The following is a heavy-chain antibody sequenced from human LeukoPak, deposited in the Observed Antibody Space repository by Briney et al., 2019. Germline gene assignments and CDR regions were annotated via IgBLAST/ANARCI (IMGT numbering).Heavy chain of an antibody. CDR2: INHSGST. V-gene: IGHV4-34*01. CDR3: ARDETYSSDWQSNHYYYYMDV. D-gene: IGHD6-19*01. J-gene: IGHJ6*03. Sequence: SETLSLTCIVSGDSISSYFWSWIRQPPGKGLEWIGEINHSGSTNYNPSLKSRVTISVDTSKNQFSLKLSSVTATDTAVYYCARDETYSSDWQSNHYYYYMDVWGKGTTVTVSS. CDR1: GDSISSYF.